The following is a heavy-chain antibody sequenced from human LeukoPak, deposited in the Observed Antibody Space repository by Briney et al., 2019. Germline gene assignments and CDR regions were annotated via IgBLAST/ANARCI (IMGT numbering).Heavy chain of an antibody. CDR1: GFTFSTFG. D-gene: IGHD4-17*01. Sequence: PGGSLRLSCAASGFTFSTFGMHWVRQAPGKGLEWVAFIRSDGGDKYYADSVKGRFTLSRDNSKNTLYLQANSLRAEDAAVYYCARDTVINEGFWGQGTLVTVSS. J-gene: IGHJ4*02. CDR3: ARDTVINEGF. CDR2: IRSDGGDK. V-gene: IGHV3-30*02.